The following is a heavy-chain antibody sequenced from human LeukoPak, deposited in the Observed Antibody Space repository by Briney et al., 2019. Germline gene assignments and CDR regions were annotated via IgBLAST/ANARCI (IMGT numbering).Heavy chain of an antibody. Sequence: SETLSLTCAVYGGSFSGYYWSWIRQPPGKGLEWIGEINHSGSTNYNPSLTSRVTISVDTSKNQFSLKLSSVTAADTAVYYCARGVRYFDLWGRGTLVTVSS. J-gene: IGHJ2*01. V-gene: IGHV4-34*01. CDR2: INHSGST. CDR3: ARGVRYFDL. CDR1: GGSFSGYY.